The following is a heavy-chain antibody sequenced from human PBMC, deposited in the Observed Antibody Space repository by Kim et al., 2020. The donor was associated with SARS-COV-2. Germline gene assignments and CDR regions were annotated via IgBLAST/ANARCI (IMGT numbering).Heavy chain of an antibody. CDR3: ARGLSTAPAFDP. V-gene: IGHV1-69*01. Sequence: NYAKNFRGGVTNTADDSTSTAYMELSSQRSEDTAVYYCARGLSTAPAFDPWGQGTLVTVSS. D-gene: IGHD4-17*01. J-gene: IGHJ5*02.